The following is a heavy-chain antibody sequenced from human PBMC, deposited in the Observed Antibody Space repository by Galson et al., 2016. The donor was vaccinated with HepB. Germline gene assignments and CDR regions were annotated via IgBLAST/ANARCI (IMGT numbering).Heavy chain of an antibody. Sequence: SLRLSCAASGITFSSYAMSWVRQAPGKGLEWVSSISGSGGSTYYAESAMGRFTISRDNSKNTLYLQMNSLTAEDTAVYYCAKAPPGNWGPFDYWGQGTLVTVSS. V-gene: IGHV3-23*01. J-gene: IGHJ4*02. CDR1: GITFSSYA. D-gene: IGHD7-27*01. CDR2: ISGSGGST. CDR3: AKAPPGNWGPFDY.